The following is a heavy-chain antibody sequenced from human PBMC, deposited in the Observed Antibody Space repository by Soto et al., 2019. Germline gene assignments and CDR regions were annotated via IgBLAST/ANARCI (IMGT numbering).Heavy chain of an antibody. CDR3: ASWHLREHAYDI. J-gene: IGHJ3*02. D-gene: IGHD4-17*01. V-gene: IGHV3-53*01. CDR1: GLTVSGKTY. Sequence: DVQLVESGGGLIQPGESLRLSCAAFGLTVSGKTYMAWVRQAPGKGLEWISALYDVDGTYYADSVKGRFTTSRDSSKTTVYLQMNSLRPDDTAVYYCASWHLREHAYDIWGQGTTVTVSS. CDR2: LYDVDGT.